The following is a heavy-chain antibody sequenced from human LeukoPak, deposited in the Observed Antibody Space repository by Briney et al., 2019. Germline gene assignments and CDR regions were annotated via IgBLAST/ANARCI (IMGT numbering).Heavy chain of an antibody. V-gene: IGHV4-39*07. CDR2: IYYSGST. J-gene: IGHJ4*02. CDR1: GGSITSSSYY. CDR3: SRDAAYGGYEY. D-gene: IGHD4-23*01. Sequence: PSETLSLTCTVSGGSITSSSYYWGWIRQPPGKGLVWIGSIYYSGSTYYNPSLKSRVTISVDTSKNQFSLKLGSVTAADTAVYYCSRDAAYGGYEYWGQGTLVTVSS.